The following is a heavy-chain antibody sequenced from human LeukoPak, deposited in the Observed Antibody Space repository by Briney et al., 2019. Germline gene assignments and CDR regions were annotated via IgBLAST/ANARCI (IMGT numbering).Heavy chain of an antibody. D-gene: IGHD3-22*01. CDR3: AKAGVRYFDSSGLYAFDF. J-gene: IGHJ3*01. CDR2: LYYSGST. V-gene: IGHV4-39*01. CDR1: GGSISSTGYC. Sequence: SETLSLTCAVSGGSISSTGYCWAWIRQPPGKGLEWIVTLYYSGSTYHNTSLKSRITMSVDTSRDQFSLKLSSVDAADTAVYYCAKAGVRYFDSSGLYAFDFWGQGTTVTVSS.